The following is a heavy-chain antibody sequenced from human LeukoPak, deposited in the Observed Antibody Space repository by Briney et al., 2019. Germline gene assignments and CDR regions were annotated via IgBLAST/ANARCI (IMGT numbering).Heavy chain of an antibody. V-gene: IGHV1-46*01. J-gene: IGHJ4*02. D-gene: IGHD6-6*01. CDR3: AKDRWRDGSSSFDN. Sequence: ASVKVSCKASGYTFTSYYIHWVRQAPGQGLEWMGIINPGGGSTNYAQKLQGRVTMTTDTSTSTAYMELRSLRSDDTAVYYCAKDRWRDGSSSFDNWGQGTLVTVSS. CDR1: GYTFTSYY. CDR2: INPGGGST.